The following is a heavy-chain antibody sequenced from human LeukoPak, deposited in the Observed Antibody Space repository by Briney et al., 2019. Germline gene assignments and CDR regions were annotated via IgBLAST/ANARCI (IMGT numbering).Heavy chain of an antibody. CDR3: AETHICSSTSCPRDYYYYGMDV. Sequence: SQTLSLTCAISGDRVSSNSAAWNWIRQSPSRGLEWLGRTYYRSKWYNDYAVSVKSRITINPDTSKNQFSLKLSSVTAADTAVYYCAETHICSSTSCPRDYYYYGMDVWGQGTTVTVSS. V-gene: IGHV6-1*01. D-gene: IGHD2-2*01. CDR1: GDRVSSNSAA. CDR2: TYYRSKWYN. J-gene: IGHJ6*02.